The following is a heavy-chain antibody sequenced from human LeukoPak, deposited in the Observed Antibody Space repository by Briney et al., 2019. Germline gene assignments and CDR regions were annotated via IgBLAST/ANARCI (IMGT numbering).Heavy chain of an antibody. Sequence: GRSLRLSCAASVFSFSSYAMIGVRDAPAKGLECVSAIWGSGGSTEHADSVKGRFTSSRDNSKKPLYLQMNSLRAEGTAVYYCSKGATRAYDSSGYYYWGQGTLVTVSS. J-gene: IGHJ4*02. CDR2: IWGSGGST. CDR1: VFSFSSYA. V-gene: IGHV3-23*01. D-gene: IGHD3-22*01. CDR3: SKGATRAYDSSGYYY.